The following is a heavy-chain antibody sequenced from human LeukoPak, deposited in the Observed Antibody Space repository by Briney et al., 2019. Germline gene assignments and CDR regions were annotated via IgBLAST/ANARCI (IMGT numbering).Heavy chain of an antibody. V-gene: IGHV4-59*08. CDR2: IYYSGST. CDR1: GGSISSYY. Sequence: SETLSLTCTVSGGSISSYYWSWLRQPPGKGLEWLGFIYYSGSTHYKSSLESRVTISVDTSKNQFSLRLSSVTAADTAVYYCARHSGSSPHYFDYWGQGTLVTVSS. CDR3: ARHSGSSPHYFDY. J-gene: IGHJ4*02. D-gene: IGHD1-26*01.